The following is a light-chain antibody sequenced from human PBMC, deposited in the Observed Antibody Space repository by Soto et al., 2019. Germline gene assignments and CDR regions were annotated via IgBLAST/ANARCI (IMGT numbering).Light chain of an antibody. V-gene: IGLV2-14*01. CDR3: SSYTRNSLYV. CDR1: SSDVGGYNF. CDR2: EVR. J-gene: IGLJ1*01. Sequence: QPASVSGSRGQSITISCTGTSSDVGGYNFVSWYQQYPGKAPKLIISEVRNRPSGVSNRFSGSRSGNTASLTISGLQAEDEADYYCSSYTRNSLYVFGTGTKVTVL.